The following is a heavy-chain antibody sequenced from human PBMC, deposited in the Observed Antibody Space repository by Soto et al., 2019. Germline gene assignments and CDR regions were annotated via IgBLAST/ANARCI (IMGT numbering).Heavy chain of an antibody. Sequence: QVQLVESGGGVVQPGRSLRLSCAASGFTFSSYGMHWVRQAPGKGLEWVAVISYDGSNKYYADSVKGRFTISRDNSKNTLYLQMNSLRAEDTAVYYWAKDRILWFGEQDAFDIWGQGTMVTVSS. CDR2: ISYDGSNK. V-gene: IGHV3-30*18. D-gene: IGHD3-10*01. J-gene: IGHJ3*02. CDR1: GFTFSSYG. CDR3: AKDRILWFGEQDAFDI.